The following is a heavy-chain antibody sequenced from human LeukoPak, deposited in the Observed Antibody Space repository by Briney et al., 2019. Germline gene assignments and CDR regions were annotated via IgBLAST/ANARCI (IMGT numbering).Heavy chain of an antibody. Sequence: PSETLSLTCTVSGGSISSYYWSWIRQPPGRGLEWIGYIYYSGSTNYNPSLKSRVTISVDTSKNQFSLKVSSVTAADTAVYYCARRYSSNWYFDYWGQGTLVTVSS. CDR3: ARRYSSNWYFDY. V-gene: IGHV4-59*08. D-gene: IGHD6-13*01. CDR1: GGSISSYY. CDR2: IYYSGST. J-gene: IGHJ4*02.